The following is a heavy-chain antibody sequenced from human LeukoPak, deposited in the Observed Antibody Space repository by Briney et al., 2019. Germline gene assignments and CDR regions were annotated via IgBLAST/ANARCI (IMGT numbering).Heavy chain of an antibody. CDR1: GFTFSNYA. V-gene: IGHV3-11*01. J-gene: IGHJ5*02. CDR2: ISSSGNTI. CDR3: ARYNSAYSSPP. Sequence: GGSLRLSCAASGFTFSNYAMSWVRQAPGKGLEWVSSISSSGNTIYYADSVKGRFTISRDNAKNSLYLQMNSLRAEDTAVYFCARYNSAYSSPPWGQGTLVTVSS. D-gene: IGHD3-22*01.